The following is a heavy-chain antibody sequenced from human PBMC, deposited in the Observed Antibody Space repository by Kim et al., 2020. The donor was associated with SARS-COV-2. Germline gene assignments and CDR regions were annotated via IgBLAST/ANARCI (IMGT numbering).Heavy chain of an antibody. V-gene: IGHV3-33*01. CDR1: GFTFSGYG. J-gene: IGHJ4*02. Sequence: GGSLRLSCAASGFTFSGYGMHWVRQAPGKGLEWVAVIWYDGSNKYYADSVKGRFTISRDNSKNTLYLQMNSLRAEDTAVYYCARGGADDCFDYWGQGTLVTVSS. D-gene: IGHD3-16*01. CDR3: ARGGADDCFDY. CDR2: IWYDGSNK.